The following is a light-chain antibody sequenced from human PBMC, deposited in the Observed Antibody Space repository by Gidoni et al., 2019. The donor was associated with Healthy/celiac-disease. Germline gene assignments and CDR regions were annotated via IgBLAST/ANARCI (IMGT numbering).Light chain of an antibody. J-gene: IGKJ5*01. CDR2: DAS. V-gene: IGKV3-11*01. CDR1: QSVSSY. Sequence: EIVLTQSPATLSLSPGERATLSCRASQSVSSYLAWYQPTPGQAPRLLIYDASNRATGIPARFSGSGSGTDFSLTISSLEPEDFAVYYCQQRSNWITFGQGTRLEIK. CDR3: QQRSNWIT.